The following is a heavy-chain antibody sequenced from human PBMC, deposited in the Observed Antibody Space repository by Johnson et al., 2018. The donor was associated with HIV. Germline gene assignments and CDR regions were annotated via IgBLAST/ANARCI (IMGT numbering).Heavy chain of an antibody. D-gene: IGHD4-23*01. Sequence: QVQLVESGGGVVRPGGSLRRSCAASGFSVSYNYMNWVRQAPVKGLEWVAVISYDGSNKYYADSVKGRFTISRDNSKKTLYLQRNSLRAEDTAVYYCARDYRYGGNSAFDIWGQGTMVTVSS. J-gene: IGHJ3*02. V-gene: IGHV3-30*04. CDR3: ARDYRYGGNSAFDI. CDR1: GFSVSYNY. CDR2: ISYDGSNK.